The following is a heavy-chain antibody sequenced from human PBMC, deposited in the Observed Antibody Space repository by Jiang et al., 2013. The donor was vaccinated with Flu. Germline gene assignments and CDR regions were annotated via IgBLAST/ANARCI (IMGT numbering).Heavy chain of an antibody. J-gene: IGHJ4*02. V-gene: IGHV4-61*01. Sequence: LLKPSETLSLTCTVSGDSVSSGNFYWSWIRQPPGKGLEYLGYIYSSGSTNYNPSLKGRVSMSIDTSKNHFSLKLISVTAADTAIYYCVRGRYFDSSAYYIFADWGQGNLVTV. D-gene: IGHD3-22*01. CDR1: GDSVSSGNFY. CDR3: VRGRYFDSSAYYIFAD. CDR2: IYSSGST.